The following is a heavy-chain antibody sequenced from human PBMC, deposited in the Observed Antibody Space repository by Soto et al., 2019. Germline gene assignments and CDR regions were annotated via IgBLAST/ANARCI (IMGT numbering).Heavy chain of an antibody. CDR1: GGSISSSSYH. V-gene: IGHV4-39*01. CDR2: IYYSGST. CDR3: ARVDYYGSGSYYSSWFDP. J-gene: IGHJ5*02. D-gene: IGHD3-10*01. Sequence: SETLSLTCTVSGGSISSSSYHWGWIRQPPGKGLEWIGSIYYSGSTYYNPSLKSRVTISVDTSKNQFSLKLSSVTAADTAVYYCARVDYYGSGSYYSSWFDPWGQGTLVTVS.